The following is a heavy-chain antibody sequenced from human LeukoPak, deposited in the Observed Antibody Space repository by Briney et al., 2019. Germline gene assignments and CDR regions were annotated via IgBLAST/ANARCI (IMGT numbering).Heavy chain of an antibody. Sequence: GGSLRPSCSASGFTFSIYIIMLVRQAPGEGLEWVSYVSYSGTTTYYADSVKGRFTISRDNGRNSVSLQMDSLRDEDTAEYFCARADRDGNKRILDWGQGTLVSVSS. D-gene: IGHD5-24*01. CDR1: GFTFSIYI. CDR2: VSYSGTTT. J-gene: IGHJ4*02. V-gene: IGHV3-48*02. CDR3: ARADRDGNKRILD.